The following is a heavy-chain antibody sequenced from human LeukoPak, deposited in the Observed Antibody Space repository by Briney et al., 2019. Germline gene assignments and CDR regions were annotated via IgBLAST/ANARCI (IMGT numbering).Heavy chain of an antibody. V-gene: IGHV3-21*01. D-gene: IGHD1-1*01. J-gene: IGHJ6*03. Sequence: PGGSLRLSCAVSGFTFSSHTINWVRQAPGKGLEWVSSISSSSSYIYYADSVKGRFTISRDNAKNSLSLQMNSLRAEDTAVYYCARDRLLEDRDYHYYYYMDVWGIGTTVTVSS. CDR1: GFTFSSHT. CDR2: ISSSSSYI. CDR3: ARDRLLEDRDYHYYYYMDV.